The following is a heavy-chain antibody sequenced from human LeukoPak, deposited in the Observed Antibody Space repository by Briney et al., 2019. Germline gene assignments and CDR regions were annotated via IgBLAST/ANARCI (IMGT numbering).Heavy chain of an antibody. V-gene: IGHV4-30-2*01. CDR2: IYHSGST. CDR3: ARGITYRYFQH. Sequence: PSQTLSLTCTVSGGSISSGGYYWSWIRQPPGKGLEWIGYIYHSGSTYYNPSLKSRVTISVDTSKNQFSLKLSSVTAADTAVYYCARGITYRYFQHWGQGTLVTVSS. J-gene: IGHJ1*01. D-gene: IGHD3-10*01. CDR1: GGSISSGGYY.